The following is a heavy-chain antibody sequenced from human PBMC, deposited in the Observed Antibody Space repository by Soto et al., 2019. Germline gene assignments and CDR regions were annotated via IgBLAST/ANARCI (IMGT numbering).Heavy chain of an antibody. D-gene: IGHD6-6*01. CDR3: ARAALVQESYYMDV. V-gene: IGHV1-3*01. Sequence: GASVKVSCKASGYTFTSYAMQWVRQAPGQRLEWMGWINAGNGNTKYSQKFQGRVTITRDTSASTAYMELSSLRSEDTAVYYCARAALVQESYYMDVWGKGTTVTVSS. J-gene: IGHJ6*03. CDR2: INAGNGNT. CDR1: GYTFTSYA.